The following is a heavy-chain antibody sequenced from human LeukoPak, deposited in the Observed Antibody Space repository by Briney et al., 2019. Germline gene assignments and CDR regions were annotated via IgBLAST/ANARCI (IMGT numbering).Heavy chain of an antibody. Sequence: GGSLRLSCAASGFTFSNAWMSWVRQAPGKGLEWVANIKEDGSEKYYVDSVKGRFTISRDNAKNSLYLQMNSLRAEDTAVYYCAGGYDWGQGTLVTVSS. CDR3: AGGYD. CDR2: IKEDGSEK. J-gene: IGHJ4*02. CDR1: GFTFSNAW. D-gene: IGHD5-12*01. V-gene: IGHV3-7*04.